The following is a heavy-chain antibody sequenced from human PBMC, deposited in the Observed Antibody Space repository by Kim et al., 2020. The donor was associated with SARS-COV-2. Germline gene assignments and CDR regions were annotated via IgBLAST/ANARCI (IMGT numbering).Heavy chain of an antibody. CDR1: SGSFSVYY. D-gene: IGHD3-3*01. V-gene: IGHV4-34*01. Sequence: SETLSLTCALKSGSFSVYYWTWIRQSPGSGLEWIGKINQYGDINYNPSLQNRVTISLDTSKNHFSLQLTSVTAADTAVYYCARGQTVRALEYWGQGTRVTVSS. CDR3: ARGQTVRALEY. J-gene: IGHJ4*02. CDR2: INQYGDI.